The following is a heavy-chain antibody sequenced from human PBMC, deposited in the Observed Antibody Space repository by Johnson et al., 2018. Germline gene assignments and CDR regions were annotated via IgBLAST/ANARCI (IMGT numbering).Heavy chain of an antibody. CDR3: AREGTDVDTAMVTFYYYYYMDV. J-gene: IGHJ6*03. CDR1: GFTFSSYS. CDR2: ISSSSSYI. D-gene: IGHD5-18*01. Sequence: VQLVESGGGLVKPGGSLRLSCAASGFTFSSYSMNWVRQAPGQGLEWVSSISSSSSYIYYADSVTGRFTIPTDNAKNSLYLQMNSLRAEDTAVYYCAREGTDVDTAMVTFYYYYYMDVWGKGTTVTVSS. V-gene: IGHV3-21*01.